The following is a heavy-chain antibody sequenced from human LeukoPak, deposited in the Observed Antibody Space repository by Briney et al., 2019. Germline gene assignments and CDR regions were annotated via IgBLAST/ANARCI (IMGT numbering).Heavy chain of an antibody. CDR2: ISVYNGDT. CDR3: ARDHSSSCQLFDF. J-gene: IGHJ4*02. Sequence: VSVKVSCKTSGYTFTNFGISWVRQAPGQGLEWMGWISVYNGDTNFAQKLQGRVAMTTDTSTTTAYMELRNLRSDDTAVYYCARDHSSSCQLFDFWGQGTLVTVSS. D-gene: IGHD6-13*01. CDR1: GYTFTNFG. V-gene: IGHV1-18*01.